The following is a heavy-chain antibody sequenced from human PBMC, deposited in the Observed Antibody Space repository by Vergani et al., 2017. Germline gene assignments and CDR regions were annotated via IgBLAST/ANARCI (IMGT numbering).Heavy chain of an antibody. CDR2: IYSGGST. CDR1: GFTVSSNY. J-gene: IGHJ5*02. V-gene: IGHV3-53*04. D-gene: IGHD3-10*01. Sequence: EVQLVESGGGLVQPGGSLRLSCAASGFTVSSNYMSWVRQAPGKGLEWVSVIYSGGSTYYADSVKGRFTISRHNSKNTLYLQINNLRVEDTAVYYCARGNYDGSGTYVDPWGQGTLVTVSS. CDR3: ARGNYDGSGTYVDP.